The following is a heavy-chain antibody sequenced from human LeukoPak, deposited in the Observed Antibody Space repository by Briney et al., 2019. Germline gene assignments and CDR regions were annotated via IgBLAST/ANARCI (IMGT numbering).Heavy chain of an antibody. D-gene: IGHD3-9*01. V-gene: IGHV1-18*01. CDR1: GYTFTSYG. CDR3: AKARGLLRYFDGLDY. J-gene: IGHJ4*02. CDR2: ISAYNGNT. Sequence: ASVKVSCKASGYTFTSYGISWVRQAPGQGLEWMGWISAYNGNTNYAQKLQGRVTMTTDTSTSTAYMELRSLRSDDTAVYYCAKARGLLRYFDGLDYWGPGTLVTVSS.